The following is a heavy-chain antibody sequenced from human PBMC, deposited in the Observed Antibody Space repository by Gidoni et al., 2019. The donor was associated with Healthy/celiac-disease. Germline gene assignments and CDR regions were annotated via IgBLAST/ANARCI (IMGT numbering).Heavy chain of an antibody. CDR1: GYTFIGYY. CDR2: INPNSGDT. V-gene: IGHV1-2*02. Sequence: QVQLVQSGAEVKQPGASVKVSCKASGYTFIGYYMHWVRQDPGQGLAWMGWINPNSGDTNCAQKFQGRVSMNRDTSIDTAYMELSRLRSDDTAVYYCARVVNYDISGYNYWGQGTLVTVSS. CDR3: ARVVNYDISGYNY. D-gene: IGHD3-22*01. J-gene: IGHJ4*02.